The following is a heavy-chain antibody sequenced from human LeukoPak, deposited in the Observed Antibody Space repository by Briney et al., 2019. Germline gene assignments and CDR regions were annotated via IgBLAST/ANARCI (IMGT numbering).Heavy chain of an antibody. V-gene: IGHV4-59*01. Sequence: PSETLSLTCTVYGGSISSYYWSWIRQPPGKGLEWIGYIYYSGSTNYNPSLKSRVTISVDTSKNQFSLKLSSVTAADTAVYYCARDYGSGSYYLLPHFDYWGQGTLVTVSS. J-gene: IGHJ4*02. CDR2: IYYSGST. CDR3: ARDYGSGSYYLLPHFDY. D-gene: IGHD3-10*01. CDR1: GGSISSYY.